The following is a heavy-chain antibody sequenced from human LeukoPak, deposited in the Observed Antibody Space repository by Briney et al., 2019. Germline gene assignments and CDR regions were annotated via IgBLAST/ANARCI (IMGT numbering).Heavy chain of an antibody. D-gene: IGHD5-24*01. CDR2: IYHSGST. J-gene: IGHJ3*02. CDR1: GYSISSGYY. V-gene: IGHV4-38-2*02. Sequence: PSETLSLTCTVSGYSISSGYYWGWIRQPPGKGLEWIGSIYHSGSTYYNPSLKSRVTISVDTSKNQFSLKLSSVTAADTAVYYCARDAGRWLQLRLGAFDIWGQGTMVTASS. CDR3: ARDAGRWLQLRLGAFDI.